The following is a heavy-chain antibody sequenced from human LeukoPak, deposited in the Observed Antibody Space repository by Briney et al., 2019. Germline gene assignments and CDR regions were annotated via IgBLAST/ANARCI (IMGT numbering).Heavy chain of an antibody. J-gene: IGHJ6*01. Sequence: GGSLRLSCPASGFTFSSCAMSWVRQPPGKGLEWVSAISVRGGSTYYADSVKRRFTISRDNSKNPLYMQMNSLRAEDTAVYYCAKDAGIVVVPAANGVGYYYYGMDVWGKGTTVTVSS. CDR3: AKDAGIVVVPAANGVGYYYYGMDV. CDR2: ISVRGGST. CDR1: GFTFSSCA. V-gene: IGHV3-23*01. D-gene: IGHD2-2*01.